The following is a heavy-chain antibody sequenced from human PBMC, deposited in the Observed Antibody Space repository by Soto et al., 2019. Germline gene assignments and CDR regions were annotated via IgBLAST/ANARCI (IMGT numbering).Heavy chain of an antibody. J-gene: IGHJ4*02. D-gene: IGHD6-19*01. V-gene: IGHV4-34*01. CDR2: INHSGST. Sequence: SETLSLTCAVYGGTFSGYYWSWIRQPPGKGLEWIGEINHSGSTNYNPSLKSRVTISVDTSKNQFSLKLSSVTAADTAVYYCARGRTIGWYRMGIDYWGQGTLVTVSS. CDR3: ARGRTIGWYRMGIDY. CDR1: GGTFSGYY.